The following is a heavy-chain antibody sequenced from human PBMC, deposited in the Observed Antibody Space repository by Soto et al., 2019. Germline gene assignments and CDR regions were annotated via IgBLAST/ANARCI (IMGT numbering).Heavy chain of an antibody. D-gene: IGHD3-9*01. Sequence: SETLSLTCTVSGGSTSSSSYYWGWIRQPPGKGLEWIGSIYYSGSTYYNPSLKSRVTISVDTSKNQFSLKLSSVTAADTVVYYCGSYYDILTGYYWGQGTLVTVSS. CDR1: GGSTSSSSYY. CDR3: GSYYDILTGYY. CDR2: IYYSGST. V-gene: IGHV4-39*01. J-gene: IGHJ4*02.